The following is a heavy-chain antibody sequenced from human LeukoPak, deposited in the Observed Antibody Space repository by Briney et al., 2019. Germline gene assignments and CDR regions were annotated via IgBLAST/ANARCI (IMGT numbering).Heavy chain of an antibody. V-gene: IGHV4-59*12. Sequence: PSETLSLTCTVSGGSISSYYWSWIRQPPGKGLEWIGYIYYSGSTNYNPSLKSRVPISVDTSKNQFSLKLSSVTAADTAVYYCARDRDGYNYYDYWGQGTLVTVSS. CDR3: ARDRDGYNYYDY. CDR2: IYYSGST. CDR1: GGSISSYY. D-gene: IGHD5-24*01. J-gene: IGHJ4*02.